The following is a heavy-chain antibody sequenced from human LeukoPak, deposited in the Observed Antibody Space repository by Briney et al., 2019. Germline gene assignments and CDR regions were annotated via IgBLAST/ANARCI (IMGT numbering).Heavy chain of an antibody. CDR2: IYYSGST. D-gene: IGHD3-16*01. J-gene: IGHJ6*02. Sequence: SETLSLTCTVSGGSISSGGYYWSWIRQHPGKGLEWIGYIYYSGSTYYNPSLKSRVTILVDTSKNQFSLKLSSVTAADTAVYYCARVRSGAGMDIWGQGTTVTVSS. CDR3: ARVRSGAGMDI. V-gene: IGHV4-31*03. CDR1: GGSISSGGYY.